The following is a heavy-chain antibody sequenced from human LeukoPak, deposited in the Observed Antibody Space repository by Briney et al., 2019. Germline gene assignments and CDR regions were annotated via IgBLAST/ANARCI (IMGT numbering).Heavy chain of an antibody. Sequence: GASVKVSCKASGYTFTSYDINWVRQAPGQGLEWMGWMNHNSGNTVYAQKFQGRVTITRNTSISTAYMELSSLRSEDTAVYYCARVLFYYDSSGCHDYWGQGTLVTVSS. D-gene: IGHD3-22*01. V-gene: IGHV1-8*03. CDR1: GYTFTSYD. CDR3: ARVLFYYDSSGCHDY. CDR2: MNHNSGNT. J-gene: IGHJ4*02.